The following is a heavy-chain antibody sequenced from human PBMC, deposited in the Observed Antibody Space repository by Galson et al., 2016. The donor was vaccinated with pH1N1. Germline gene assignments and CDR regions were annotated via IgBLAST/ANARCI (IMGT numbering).Heavy chain of an antibody. CDR1: GFSLSKTKMR. Sequence: PALVKPTQTLTLTCTFSGFSLSKTKMRVTWIRQPPGKALEWLARIDWDDDKFYSTSLKTRLTISKDTSKNQVVLTMTNMDHVDTATYYCARLYSSGGWYVACWGQGTLVTVSS. CDR3: ARLYSSGGWYVAC. V-gene: IGHV2-70*04. CDR2: IDWDDDK. J-gene: IGHJ4*02. D-gene: IGHD6-25*01.